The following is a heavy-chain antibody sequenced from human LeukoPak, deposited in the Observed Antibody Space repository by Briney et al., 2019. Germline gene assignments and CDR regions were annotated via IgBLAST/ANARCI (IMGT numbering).Heavy chain of an antibody. J-gene: IGHJ2*01. CDR1: GGSISSYY. CDR2: IDTSGNT. CDR3: ARGPKSLAARRYWYFDL. D-gene: IGHD6-6*01. Sequence: SETLSLTCTVSGGSISSYYWSWIRQPAGKGLEWIGRIDTSGNTNYKPSLKSRVTMSVDTSKNQFSLKLSSVTAADTAVYYCARGPKSLAARRYWYFDLWGRGTLVTVSS. V-gene: IGHV4-4*07.